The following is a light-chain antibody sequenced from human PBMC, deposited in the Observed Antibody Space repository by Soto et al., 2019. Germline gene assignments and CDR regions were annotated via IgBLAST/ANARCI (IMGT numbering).Light chain of an antibody. V-gene: IGKV1-5*03. CDR3: QQYNRNLLT. Sequence: DIEMTQSPSTLAASVGDRVTIYCRASENINTCLAWYQQRPGRAPNLLIYIASTLESGVPSRFSGSGSGTEFTLTLSSLQPDDFATYSCQQYNRNLLTFGGGTKVEFK. J-gene: IGKJ4*01. CDR2: IAS. CDR1: ENINTC.